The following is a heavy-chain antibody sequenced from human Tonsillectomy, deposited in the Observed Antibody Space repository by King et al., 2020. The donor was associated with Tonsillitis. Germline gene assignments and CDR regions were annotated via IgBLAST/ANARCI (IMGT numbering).Heavy chain of an antibody. CDR1: GFTFSGYS. V-gene: IGHV3-21*01. Sequence: QLVQSGGGLVKPGGSLRLSCVASGFTFSGYSMNWVRQAPGKGLEWVSSISSSSTYIYYADSVKGLFTISRDNAKNSLYLQMNSLRAEDTAVYSCARSEYSSSSYGMDVWGQGTTVTVSS. J-gene: IGHJ6*02. D-gene: IGHD6-6*01. CDR3: ARSEYSSSSYGMDV. CDR2: ISSSSTYI.